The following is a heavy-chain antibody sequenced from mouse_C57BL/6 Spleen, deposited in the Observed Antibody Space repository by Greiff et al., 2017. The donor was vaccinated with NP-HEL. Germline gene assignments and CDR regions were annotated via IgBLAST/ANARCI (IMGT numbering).Heavy chain of an antibody. CDR1: GFTFSSYG. CDR3: AREGYDSYYAMDY. CDR2: ISSGGSYT. V-gene: IGHV5-6*02. J-gene: IGHJ4*01. D-gene: IGHD2-4*01. Sequence: EVKLVESGGDLVKPGGSLKLSCAASGFTFSSYGMSWVRQTPDKRLEWVATISSGGSYTYYPDSVKGRFTISRDNAKNTLYLQMSSLKSEDTAMYYCAREGYDSYYAMDYWGQGTSVTVSS.